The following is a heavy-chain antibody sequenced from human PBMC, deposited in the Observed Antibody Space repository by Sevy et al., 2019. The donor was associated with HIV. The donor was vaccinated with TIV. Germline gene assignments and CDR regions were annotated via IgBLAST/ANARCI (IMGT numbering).Heavy chain of an antibody. CDR2: IYPGDSDT. Sequence: GESLKISCKGSGYSLTSYWIGWVRQMPGKGLEWMGIIYPGDSDTRYSPSFQGQVTISADKSISTAYLQWSSLKASDTAMYYCARRTGSYYYGMDVWGQGTTVTVSS. J-gene: IGHJ6*02. D-gene: IGHD1-26*01. CDR1: GYSLTSYW. CDR3: ARRTGSYYYGMDV. V-gene: IGHV5-51*01.